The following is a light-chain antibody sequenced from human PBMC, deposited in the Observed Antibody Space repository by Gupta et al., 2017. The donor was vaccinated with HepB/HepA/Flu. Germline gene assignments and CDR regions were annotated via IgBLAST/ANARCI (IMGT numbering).Light chain of an antibody. Sequence: QSALTQPPSASGSPAQSVTISCTGTSSDVGGYNHFSWYQQHPGTAPKPMIFEVNQRPSGVPDRFSGSKSGNTASLTVSGLQADDEANYYCSSYAGSNNVVFGGGTKLTVL. CDR3: SSYAGSNNVV. CDR2: EVN. CDR1: SSDVGGYNH. V-gene: IGLV2-8*01. J-gene: IGLJ2*01.